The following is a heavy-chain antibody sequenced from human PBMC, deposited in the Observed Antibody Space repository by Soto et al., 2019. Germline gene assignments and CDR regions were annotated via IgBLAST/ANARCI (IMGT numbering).Heavy chain of an antibody. Sequence: EVQLLASGGGLVQPGGSLRLSCADSGFTFSSDAMTWVRQAPGKGLEWVSSISNSGRSTYYADSVKGRFTISRDNSKNTLYLQMNCQSADDTAPYFCANIGAVAAPDCWGQGTLVTVST. V-gene: IGHV3-23*01. CDR2: ISNSGRST. CDR1: GFTFSSDA. CDR3: ANIGAVAAPDC. J-gene: IGHJ4*02. D-gene: IGHD6-19*01.